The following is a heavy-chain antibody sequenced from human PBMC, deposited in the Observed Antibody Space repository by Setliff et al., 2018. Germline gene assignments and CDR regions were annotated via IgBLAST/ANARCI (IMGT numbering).Heavy chain of an antibody. V-gene: IGHV1-2*02. D-gene: IGHD5-18*01. Sequence: ASVKVSCKTSGYSFTDYYIHWVRQAPGQGLEWMGWINPNSGGTTYAQKFQGRVTMTRDTSTSTVYMELNSLRSEDTAVYYCARGSEAIQLWPYCDYWGQGTLVTVSS. CDR1: GYSFTDYY. CDR3: ARGSEAIQLWPYCDY. CDR2: INPNSGGT. J-gene: IGHJ4*02.